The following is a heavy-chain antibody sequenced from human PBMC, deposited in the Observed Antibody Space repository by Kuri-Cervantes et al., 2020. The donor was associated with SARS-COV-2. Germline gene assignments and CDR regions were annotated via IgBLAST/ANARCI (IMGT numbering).Heavy chain of an antibody. CDR1: GFAFASVW. V-gene: IGHV3-15*07. J-gene: IGHJ4*02. CDR2: TKSKSDGETI. Sequence: GGSLRLSCATSGFAFASVWMYWVRQAPGKGLEWVGRTKSKSDGETIDYAAPVKGSFTISNDDSKNTLNLQMKSLNTDATGAYYCTTDVACLYLGELFGFVYWGQGTLVTVS. CDR3: TTDVACLYLGELFGFVY. D-gene: IGHD3-10*01.